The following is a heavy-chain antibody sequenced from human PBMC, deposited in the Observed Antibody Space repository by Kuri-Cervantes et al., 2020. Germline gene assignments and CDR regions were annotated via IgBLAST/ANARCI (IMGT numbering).Heavy chain of an antibody. CDR3: ARHLPREYCSSTSCYPPNWFDP. V-gene: IGHV4-59*08. D-gene: IGHD2-2*01. CDR2: IYYSGST. J-gene: IGHJ5*02. Sequence: ESLKISCTVSGGSISSYYWSWIRQPPGKGLEWIGYIYYSGSTNYNPSLRSRVTMSIDTSQNQLSLDLYSVTAADTAVYYCARHLPREYCSSTSCYPPNWFDPWGQGTLVTVSS. CDR1: GGSISSYY.